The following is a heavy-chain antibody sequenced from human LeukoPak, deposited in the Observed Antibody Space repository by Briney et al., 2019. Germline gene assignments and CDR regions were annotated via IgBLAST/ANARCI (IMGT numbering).Heavy chain of an antibody. Sequence: PSETLSLTCTLFGGSISSCYWSWIRQPAGKGLEWVGRLHISGSTNYNPSLKSRATMSVDTSKNQFSLKLRSVTAADTALYFCARGRLADYGDYEGFEYWGQGTLVTVSS. D-gene: IGHD4-17*01. V-gene: IGHV4-4*07. CDR2: LHISGST. J-gene: IGHJ4*02. CDR1: GGSISSCY. CDR3: ARGRLADYGDYEGFEY.